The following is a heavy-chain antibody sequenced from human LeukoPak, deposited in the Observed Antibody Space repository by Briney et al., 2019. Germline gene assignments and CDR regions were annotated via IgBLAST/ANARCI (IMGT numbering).Heavy chain of an antibody. CDR1: GFIFTDYG. D-gene: IGHD2-15*01. V-gene: IGHV3-30*02. CDR3: AKERYCSGGNCYPDDN. Sequence: HPGGSLRLSCAASGFIFTDYGMHWVRQAPGKGLDWVAFIRYDEKNYYADSVKGRFTISRDNSKNTLYLQMSSLRVEDTAIYYCAKERYCSGGNCYPDDNWGQGTLVTVSS. CDR2: IRYDEKN. J-gene: IGHJ4*02.